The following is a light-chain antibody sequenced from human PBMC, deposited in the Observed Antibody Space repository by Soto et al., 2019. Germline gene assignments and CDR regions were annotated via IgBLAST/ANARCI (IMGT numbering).Light chain of an antibody. CDR1: QSVSSN. Sequence: EIVMTQSPATLSVSPGERATLSCRASQSVSSNLAWYQQKPGQAPRLLIYGASTRATGIPDRFSGSGSGTDFTLTISRLDPEDLAVYYCQQYGSSLPWTFGQGTKVDIK. V-gene: IGKV3-20*01. CDR3: QQYGSSLPWT. CDR2: GAS. J-gene: IGKJ1*01.